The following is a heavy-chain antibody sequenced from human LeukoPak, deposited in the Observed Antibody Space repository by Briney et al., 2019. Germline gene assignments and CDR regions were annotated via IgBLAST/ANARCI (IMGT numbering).Heavy chain of an antibody. D-gene: IGHD3-10*01. J-gene: IGHJ5*02. CDR1: GGSISSYY. V-gene: IGHV4-59*01. CDR3: ARDSISYYYGSRGFDP. CDR2: IYYSGST. Sequence: SETLSLTCTVSGGSISSYYWSWIRQPPGKGLEWIGYIYYSGSTNYNPSLKSRVTISVDTSKNQFSLKPSSVTAADTAVYYCARDSISYYYGSRGFDPWGQGTLVTVSS.